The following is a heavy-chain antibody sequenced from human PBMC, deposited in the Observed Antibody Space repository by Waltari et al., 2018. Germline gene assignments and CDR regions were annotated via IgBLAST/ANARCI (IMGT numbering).Heavy chain of an antibody. CDR3: ATVGDVVLVTYFGH. J-gene: IGHJ4*02. V-gene: IGHV3-23*01. D-gene: IGHD2-15*01. Sequence: EVQLLESGGGLIQPGGSLRLSFAASGPTFFPHCLSWVRQAPGMGLEWVSAISGSGDPTYYAESVKGRFTISRDNSKNMLYLEMNSLRAEDTAIYYCATVGDVVLVTYFGHWGQGALVTVSS. CDR2: ISGSGDPT. CDR1: GPTFFPHC.